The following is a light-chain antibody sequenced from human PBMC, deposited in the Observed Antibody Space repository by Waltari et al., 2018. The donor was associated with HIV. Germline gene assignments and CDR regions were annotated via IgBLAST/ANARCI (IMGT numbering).Light chain of an antibody. Sequence: QSVLTQPPSASGTPGQRVTISCSGASSNIGSNYVYWYQELPGTAPKLLIYRTDQRPSGVPDRFFGSKSGNTASLTVSGLQAEDEADYYCSSYAGSNNNYVFGTGTKVTVL. CDR1: SSNIGSNY. CDR3: SSYAGSNNNYV. J-gene: IGLJ1*01. V-gene: IGLV1-47*01. CDR2: RTD.